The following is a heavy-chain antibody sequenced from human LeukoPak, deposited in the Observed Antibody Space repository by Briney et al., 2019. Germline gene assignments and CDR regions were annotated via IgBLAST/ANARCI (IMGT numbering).Heavy chain of an antibody. Sequence: HPGGSLRLSCAASGFTFSSYSMTWVRQAPGKGLEWVSYISSSSSTIYYADSVKGRFTISRDNAKNSLYLQVNSLRAEDTAVYYCARDLIVGATKGNYWGQGTLVTVSS. D-gene: IGHD1-26*01. J-gene: IGHJ4*02. CDR3: ARDLIVGATKGNY. CDR2: ISSSSSTI. V-gene: IGHV3-48*01. CDR1: GFTFSSYS.